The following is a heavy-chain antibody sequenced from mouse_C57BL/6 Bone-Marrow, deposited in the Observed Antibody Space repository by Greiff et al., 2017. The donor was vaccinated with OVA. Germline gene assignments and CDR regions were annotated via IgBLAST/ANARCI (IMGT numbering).Heavy chain of an antibody. CDR1: GYTFTDYY. CDR2: INPYNGGP. CDR3: ARAGGWFAY. Sequence: EVQLQQSGPVLVKPGASVKMSCKASGYTFTDYYMNWVKQSHGKSLEWIGGINPYNGGPSYNQKFKGQATLTVDKSSNPAYLELISLTSEDSAVYYGARAGGWFAYWGQGTLVTVSA. V-gene: IGHV1-19*01. D-gene: IGHD4-1*01. J-gene: IGHJ3*01.